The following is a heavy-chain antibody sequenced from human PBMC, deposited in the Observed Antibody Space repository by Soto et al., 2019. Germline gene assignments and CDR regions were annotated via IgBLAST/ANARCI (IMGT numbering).Heavy chain of an antibody. CDR2: ISSSSSYI. Sequence: GSLRLSCAASGFTFSSYSMNWVRQAPGKGLEWVSSISSSSSYIYYADSVKGRFTISRDNAQNSLYLQMNSLRAEDTAVYYCARGTWGTTYYDFWSAPYYYGMDVWGQGTTVTVSS. CDR3: ARGTWGTTYYDFWSAPYYYGMDV. D-gene: IGHD3-3*01. CDR1: GFTFSSYS. V-gene: IGHV3-21*01. J-gene: IGHJ6*02.